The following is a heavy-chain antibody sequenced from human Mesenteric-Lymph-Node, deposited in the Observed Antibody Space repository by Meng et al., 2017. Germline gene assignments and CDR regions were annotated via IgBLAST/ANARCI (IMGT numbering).Heavy chain of an antibody. D-gene: IGHD3-10*01. CDR3: ARDARSTMVRGVIITVGGPFDY. CDR2: IYYSGST. J-gene: IGHJ4*02. V-gene: IGHV4-39*07. Sequence: SETLSLTCTVSGGSISSSSYYWGWIRQPPGKGLEWIGSIYYSGSTYYNPSLKSRVTISVDTSKNQFSLKLSSVTAADTAVYYCARDARSTMVRGVIITVGGPFDYWGQGTLVTVSS. CDR1: GGSISSSSYY.